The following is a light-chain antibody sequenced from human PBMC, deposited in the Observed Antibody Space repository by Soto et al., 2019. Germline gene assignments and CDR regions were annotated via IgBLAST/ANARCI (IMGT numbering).Light chain of an antibody. CDR3: MQALQTPFT. CDR1: HILLYISRYNY. CDR2: LVS. V-gene: IGKV2-28*01. Sequence: PLSLPLAPGYPAYISCRSSHILLYISRYNYVDWYLQKPGQSPQLLIYLVSNRASGVRERFSGSGSGTDFTLKISRVEAEDVGHYYCMQALQTPFTFSQVTRRR. J-gene: IGKJ5*01.